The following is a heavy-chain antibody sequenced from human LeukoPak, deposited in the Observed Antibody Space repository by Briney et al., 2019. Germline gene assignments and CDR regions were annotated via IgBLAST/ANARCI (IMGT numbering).Heavy chain of an antibody. CDR1: GFTFSSYA. V-gene: IGHV3-23*01. D-gene: IGHD4-17*01. CDR2: SSGSGGST. Sequence: GASLRLSCAASGFTFSSYAMSWVRQAPGKGLEWVSASSGSGGSTYYADSVKGRFTISRDNSKNTLYLQMNSLRAEDTAVYYCAKDHFADYGDYVGFFGYWGQGTLVTVSS. J-gene: IGHJ4*02. CDR3: AKDHFADYGDYVGFFGY.